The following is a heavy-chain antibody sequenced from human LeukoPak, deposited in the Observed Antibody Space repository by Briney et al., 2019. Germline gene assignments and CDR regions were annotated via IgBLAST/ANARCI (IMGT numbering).Heavy chain of an antibody. D-gene: IGHD2-2*01. CDR3: ASTPIVVVPAASFQDAFDI. CDR2: IYTSGST. V-gene: IGHV4-61*02. CDR1: GGSISSGSYY. Sequence: PSQTLSLTXTVSGGSISSGSYYWSWIRQPAGKGLEWIGRIYTSGSTNYNPSLKSRVTISVDTSKNQFSLKLSSVTAADTAVYCCASTPIVVVPAASFQDAFDIWGQGTMVTVSS. J-gene: IGHJ3*02.